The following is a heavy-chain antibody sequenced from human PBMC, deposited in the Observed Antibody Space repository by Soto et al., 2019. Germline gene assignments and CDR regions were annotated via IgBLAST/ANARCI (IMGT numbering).Heavy chain of an antibody. CDR1: GFTFSTYA. J-gene: IGHJ4*02. D-gene: IGHD6-13*01. Sequence: GGSLRLSCAASGFTFSTYAMSWVRQAPGKGLEWVSLIRVSGGVTYYADSVKGRFTISRDDSKNTLYLQMNSLRAEDTAVYYCAKESGHSSRWSFDCGGQGTLVTVSS. CDR3: AKESGHSSRWSFDC. V-gene: IGHV3-23*01. CDR2: IRVSGGVT.